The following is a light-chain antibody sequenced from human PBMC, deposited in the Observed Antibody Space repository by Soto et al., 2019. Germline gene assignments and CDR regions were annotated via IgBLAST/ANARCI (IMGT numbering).Light chain of an antibody. CDR3: LQNNNYPLT. V-gene: IGKV1-6*01. CDR2: AAS. J-gene: IGKJ4*01. CDR1: QAIRSD. Sequence: AIQMTQSPSSLSASVGDRVTVTCRASQAIRSDVGWYQQKPGQAPKVLMYAASRLHSGVPSRFSGSGSGTNFVLTISSLQPEDVATYYCLQNNNYPLTFGGGTKVEIK.